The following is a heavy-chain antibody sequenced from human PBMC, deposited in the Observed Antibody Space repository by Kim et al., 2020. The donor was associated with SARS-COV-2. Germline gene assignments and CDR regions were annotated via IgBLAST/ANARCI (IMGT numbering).Heavy chain of an antibody. CDR2: ISSSSSYI. Sequence: GGSLRLSCAASGFTFSSYSMNWVRQAPGKGLEWVSSISSSSSYIYYADSVKGRFTISRDNAKNSLYLQMNSLRAEDTAVYYCARVLGGSPGEYYFDYWGQGTLVTVSS. CDR1: GFTFSSYS. D-gene: IGHD1-26*01. J-gene: IGHJ4*02. V-gene: IGHV3-21*01. CDR3: ARVLGGSPGEYYFDY.